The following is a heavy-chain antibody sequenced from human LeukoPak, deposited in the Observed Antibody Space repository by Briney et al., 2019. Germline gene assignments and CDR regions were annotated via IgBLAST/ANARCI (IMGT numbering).Heavy chain of an antibody. J-gene: IGHJ3*02. Sequence: PSETLSLTCTVSGGSLSSSSYYWGWIRQPPGTGLEWIGSIYYSGSTYYNPSLKSRVTISVDTSKNQFSLKLSSVTAADTAVYYCARAARGSYAAGAFDIWGQGTMVTVSS. V-gene: IGHV4-39*07. D-gene: IGHD1-26*01. CDR3: ARAARGSYAAGAFDI. CDR1: GGSLSSSSYY. CDR2: IYYSGST.